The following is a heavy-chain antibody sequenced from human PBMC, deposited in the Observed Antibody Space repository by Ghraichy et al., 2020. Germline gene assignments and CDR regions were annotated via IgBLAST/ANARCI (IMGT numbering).Heavy chain of an antibody. Sequence: ASVKVSCKASGYTFTGYYMHWVRQAPGQGLEWMGWINPNSGGTNYAQKFQGRVTMTRDTSISTAYMELSRLRSDDTAVYYCARGGDLLWFGEGYNWFDPWGQGTLVTVSS. CDR2: INPNSGGT. V-gene: IGHV1-2*02. CDR3: ARGGDLLWFGEGYNWFDP. CDR1: GYTFTGYY. J-gene: IGHJ5*02. D-gene: IGHD3-10*01.